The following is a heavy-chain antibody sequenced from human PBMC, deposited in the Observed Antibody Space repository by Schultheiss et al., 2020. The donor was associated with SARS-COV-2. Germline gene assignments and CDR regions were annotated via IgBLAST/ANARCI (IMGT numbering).Heavy chain of an antibody. V-gene: IGHV4-61*02. Sequence: SETLSLTCAVSGGSISSGGYSWSWIRQPAGKGLEWIGRIYTSGSTNYNPSLKSRVTISVDTSKNQFSLKLSSVTAADTAVYYCARSTWNYAGYFDYWGQGTLVTVSS. CDR1: GGSISSGGYS. D-gene: IGHD1-7*01. CDR3: ARSTWNYAGYFDY. CDR2: IYTSGST. J-gene: IGHJ4*02.